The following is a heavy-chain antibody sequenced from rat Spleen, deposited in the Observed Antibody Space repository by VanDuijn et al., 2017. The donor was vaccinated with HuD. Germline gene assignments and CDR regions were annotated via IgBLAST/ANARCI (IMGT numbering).Heavy chain of an antibody. CDR2: ISYDGSST. D-gene: IGHD4-2*01. V-gene: IGHV5-7*01. CDR3: ARTGFDY. J-gene: IGHJ2*01. Sequence: EVQLVESGGGLVQPGRSLKLSCAASGFTFSDYNMAWVRQAPKKGLEWVATISYDGSSTYYRDSVKGRFTISRDNAKSTLYLQMDSLRSEDTATYYCARTGFDYWGQGVMVTVSS. CDR1: GFTFSDYN.